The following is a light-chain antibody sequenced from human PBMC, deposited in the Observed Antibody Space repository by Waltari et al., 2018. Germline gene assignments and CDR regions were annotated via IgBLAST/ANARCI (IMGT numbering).Light chain of an antibody. CDR3: QQTYRAPLI. CDR1: QNIRND. CDR2: TAS. J-gene: IGKJ4*01. V-gene: IGKV1-39*01. Sequence: DIQLTQSPSSLSASVGDRVTITCRASQNIRNDLNWYQHKPGKAPKLLIYTASTLQTGVPSRFSASGSGSDFTLTINDLQPDDFATYYCQQTYRAPLIFGGGTKVEIE.